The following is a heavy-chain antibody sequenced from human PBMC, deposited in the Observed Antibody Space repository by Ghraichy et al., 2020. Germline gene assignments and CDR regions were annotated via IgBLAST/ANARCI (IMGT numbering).Heavy chain of an antibody. CDR1: GGSISSYY. V-gene: IGHV4-59*01. CDR2: IYYSGST. D-gene: IGHD2-2*01. J-gene: IGHJ4*02. Sequence: SETLSLTCTVAGGSISSYYWSWIRQPPGKGLEWIGYIYYSGSTNYNPSLKSRVTISVDTPKNQFSLKLSSVTAADSAVYYCARLSVVPAAIATYYFDYWGQGTLVTVSS. CDR3: ARLSVVPAAIATYYFDY.